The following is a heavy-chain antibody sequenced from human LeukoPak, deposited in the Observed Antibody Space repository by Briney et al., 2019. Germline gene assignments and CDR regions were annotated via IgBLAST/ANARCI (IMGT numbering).Heavy chain of an antibody. CDR1: GYSFTSYW. Sequence: GESLKISCQGSGYSFTSYWIGWVRPMPGKGLEWMGIIYPGDSDTRYSPSFQGQVTISADKSIRTAYLQWSSLKASDTAMYYCARRSYYYGSGSYQEHYFDYWGQGALVTVSS. CDR3: ARRSYYYGSGSYQEHYFDY. J-gene: IGHJ4*02. D-gene: IGHD3-10*01. V-gene: IGHV5-51*01. CDR2: IYPGDSDT.